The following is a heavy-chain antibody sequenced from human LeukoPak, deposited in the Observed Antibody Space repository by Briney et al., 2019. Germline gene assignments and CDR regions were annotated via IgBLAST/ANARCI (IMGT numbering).Heavy chain of an antibody. V-gene: IGHV4-61*02. CDR1: GGSISSGSYY. CDR3: ARESGSDDAFDI. Sequence: PSETLSPTCTVSGGSISSGSYYWSWIRQPAGKGLEWIGRIYTSGSTNYNPSLKSRVTISVDTSKNQFSLKLSSVTAADTAVYYCARESGSDDAFDIWGQGTMVTVSS. CDR2: IYTSGST. D-gene: IGHD3-10*01. J-gene: IGHJ3*02.